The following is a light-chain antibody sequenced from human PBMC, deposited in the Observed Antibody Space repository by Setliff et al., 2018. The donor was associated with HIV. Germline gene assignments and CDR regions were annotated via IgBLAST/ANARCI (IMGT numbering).Light chain of an antibody. CDR3: CSYAGSKTFV. CDR2: EVS. J-gene: IGLJ1*01. CDR1: SSDVGSYNL. V-gene: IGLV2-23*02. Sequence: QSVLTQPASVSGSPGQSITISCTGTSSDVGSYNLVSWYQHHPGKAPKLMIYEVSKWPSGVSNRFSGPKSGNTASLTISGLQAEDETDYYCCSYAGSKTFVFGTGTKVTVL.